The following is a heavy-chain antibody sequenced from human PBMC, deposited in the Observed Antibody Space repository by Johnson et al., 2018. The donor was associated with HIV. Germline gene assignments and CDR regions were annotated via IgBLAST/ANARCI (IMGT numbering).Heavy chain of an antibody. Sequence: VQLVESGGGLVQPGGSLRLSCAASGLTVSSNYMTWVRQGPGKGLEWVSVINSGGGTYYADSVTGRFTISRDNSKNTIYLQMNSLRAEDTAVYFCARGCRDGYTCDVFDVWGQGTRVTVSS. CDR3: ARGCRDGYTCDVFDV. CDR2: INSGGGT. CDR1: GLTVSSNY. J-gene: IGHJ3*01. D-gene: IGHD5-24*01. V-gene: IGHV3-66*01.